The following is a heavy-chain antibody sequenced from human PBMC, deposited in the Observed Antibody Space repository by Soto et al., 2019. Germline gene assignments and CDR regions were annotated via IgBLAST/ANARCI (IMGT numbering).Heavy chain of an antibody. V-gene: IGHV1-69*02. D-gene: IGHD6-19*01. CDR1: GGTFSSYT. J-gene: IGHJ4*02. CDR3: AILTGAVAGVDY. Sequence: QVQLVQSGAEVKKPGSSVKVSCKASGGTFSSYTISWVRQAPGQGLEWMGRIIPILGIANYAQKFQGRVTINADKSTTTAYMELSSLRSEHTDVYYCAILTGAVAGVDYWGQGTLVTVSS. CDR2: IIPILGIA.